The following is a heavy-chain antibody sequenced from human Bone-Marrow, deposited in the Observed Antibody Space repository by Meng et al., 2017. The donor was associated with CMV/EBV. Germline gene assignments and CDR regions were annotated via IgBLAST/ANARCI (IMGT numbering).Heavy chain of an antibody. CDR2: ISSSSSYI. D-gene: IGHD2-2*01. V-gene: IGHV3-21*01. CDR3: AREVVPAAIWPSYGMDV. J-gene: IGHJ6*02. Sequence: GESLKISCAGSGFTFSSYSMSWVRQAPGKGLEWVSSISSSSSYIYYADSVKGRFTISKDNAKNSLYLQMNSLRAEDTAVYYCAREVVPAAIWPSYGMDVWGQGTTVTVSS. CDR1: GFTFSSYS.